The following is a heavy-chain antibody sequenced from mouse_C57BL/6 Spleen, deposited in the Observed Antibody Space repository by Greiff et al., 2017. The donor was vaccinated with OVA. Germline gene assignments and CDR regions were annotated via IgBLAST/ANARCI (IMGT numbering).Heavy chain of an antibody. CDR2: IDPSDSET. CDR3: ARNYDYDGYYIDY. Sequence: QVQLQQPGAELVRPGSSVKLSCKASGYTFTSYWMHWVKQRPIQGLEWIGNIDPSDSETHYNQKFKGKATLTVDKSSSTAYMQLSSRTSEDSAVYYWARNYDYDGYYIDYWGQGTTLTVSS. J-gene: IGHJ2*01. CDR1: GYTFTSYW. D-gene: IGHD2-4*01. V-gene: IGHV1-52*01.